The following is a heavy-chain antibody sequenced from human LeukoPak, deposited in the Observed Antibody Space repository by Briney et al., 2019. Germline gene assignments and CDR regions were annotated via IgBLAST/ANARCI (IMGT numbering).Heavy chain of an antibody. CDR2: ISYDGSNK. CDR1: GFTFSAYG. CDR3: SKDHKWELDYDYYGVDV. D-gene: IGHD1-26*01. V-gene: IGHV3-30*18. J-gene: IGHJ6*02. Sequence: GRSLRLSCVGSGFTFSAYGMHWVRQAPGKGLEWVAVISYDGSNKYYADSVKGRFTISGDNSKNTLYLQMTSLRAEDTAVYSCSKDHKWELDYDYYGVDVWGQGTTVTVSS.